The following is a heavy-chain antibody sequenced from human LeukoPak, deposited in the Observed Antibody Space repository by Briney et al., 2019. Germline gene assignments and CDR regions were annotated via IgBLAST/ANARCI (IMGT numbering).Heavy chain of an antibody. J-gene: IGHJ4*02. CDR1: GLTFSSYG. D-gene: IGHD1-26*01. CDR2: ITYDGSNK. Sequence: PGGSLRLSCAVSGLTFSSYGMHWVRQAPGKGLEWVAVITYDGSNKFYADSVKGRFTISRDNAKNSLFLQMDSLRAEDTAMYYCTRVRGSFEELDYWGQGTLVTVSP. V-gene: IGHV3-30*03. CDR3: TRVRGSFEELDY.